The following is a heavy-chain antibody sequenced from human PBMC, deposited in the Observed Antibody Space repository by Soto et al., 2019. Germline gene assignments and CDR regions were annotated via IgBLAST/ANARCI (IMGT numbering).Heavy chain of an antibody. Sequence: GGSLRLSCAASEFTFSSYAMSWVRQAPGKGLEWVSTISGSGGRTYYADSVKGRFTISRDNSRNTLHLQMNSLSVEDTALYYCAKTLLSTSWYGLHDYVSQGTLVTVSS. V-gene: IGHV3-23*01. CDR3: AKTLLSTSWYGLHDY. J-gene: IGHJ4*02. D-gene: IGHD6-13*01. CDR1: EFTFSSYA. CDR2: ISGSGGRT.